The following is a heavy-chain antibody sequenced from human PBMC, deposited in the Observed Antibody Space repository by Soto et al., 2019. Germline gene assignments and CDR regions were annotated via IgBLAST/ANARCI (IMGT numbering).Heavy chain of an antibody. D-gene: IGHD3-22*01. CDR1: GGSISSISYY. Sequence: SETLSLTCTVSGGSISSISYYWGWIREPPGKGLEGIGSIYYSGSTYYNPSLKSRVTISVDTSKNQFSLKLSSVTAADTAVYYCARLRITMIVVVITTPYFDYWGQGTLVTVSS. CDR3: ARLRITMIVVVITTPYFDY. V-gene: IGHV4-39*01. CDR2: IYYSGST. J-gene: IGHJ4*02.